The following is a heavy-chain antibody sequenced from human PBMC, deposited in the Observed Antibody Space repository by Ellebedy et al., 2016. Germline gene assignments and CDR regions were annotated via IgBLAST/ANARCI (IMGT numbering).Heavy chain of an antibody. CDR1: EFTVSSNS. CDR2: IYSGGST. CDR3: ASFSIYGSGIYYKFPDY. J-gene: IGHJ4*02. D-gene: IGHD3-10*01. Sequence: GESLKISXAASEFTVSSNSMNCVRQAPGKGLEWVSVIYSGGSTYYTDSVKGRFTISRDTSKNTLYLQMNSLRAEDTAVYYCASFSIYGSGIYYKFPDYWGQGTLVTVSS. V-gene: IGHV3-53*01.